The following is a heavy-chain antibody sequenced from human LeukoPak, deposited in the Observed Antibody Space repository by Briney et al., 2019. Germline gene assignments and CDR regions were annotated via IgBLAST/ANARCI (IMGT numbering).Heavy chain of an antibody. Sequence: GGSLRLSYAASGFTFSDYYMSWIRQAPGKGLEWVSYISSSGSTIYYADSVKGRFTISRDNAKNSLYLQMNSLRAEDTAVYYWASNSIPIVVVPAALDYWGQGTLVTVSS. CDR2: ISSSGSTI. D-gene: IGHD2-2*01. J-gene: IGHJ4*02. CDR1: GFTFSDYY. CDR3: ASNSIPIVVVPAALDY. V-gene: IGHV3-11*04.